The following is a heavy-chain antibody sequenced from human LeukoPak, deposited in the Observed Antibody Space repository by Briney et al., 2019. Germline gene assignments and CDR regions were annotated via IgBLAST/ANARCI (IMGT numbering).Heavy chain of an antibody. Sequence: GGSLRLSCAASGFTFRSYSMNWVRQAPGKGLEWVSSISSSSSYIYYADSVKGRFTISRDNAKNSLYLQMNSLRAEDTAVYYCARDSPVEKYYYDSSGYYYDNAFDIWGQGTMVTVSS. J-gene: IGHJ3*02. CDR3: ARDSPVEKYYYDSSGYYYDNAFDI. V-gene: IGHV3-21*01. D-gene: IGHD3-22*01. CDR2: ISSSSSYI. CDR1: GFTFRSYS.